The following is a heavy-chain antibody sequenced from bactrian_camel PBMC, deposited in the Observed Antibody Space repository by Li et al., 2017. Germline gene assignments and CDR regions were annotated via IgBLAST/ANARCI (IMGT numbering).Heavy chain of an antibody. Sequence: VQRVESGGGLLHPRGSLRLSCAASGFTFGSYYISWVRQAPGKGLEWVSAIAHGGVYTLYADSVKGRFTISGDNAKNTVYLQMNSLKPEDTAVHYCVRDALWLARYYSTNDWAYWGQGTQVTVS. CDR3: VRDALWLARYYSTNDWAY. CDR2: IAHGGVYT. CDR1: GFTFGSYY. J-gene: IGHJ4*01. V-gene: IGHV3S40*01. D-gene: IGHD4*01.